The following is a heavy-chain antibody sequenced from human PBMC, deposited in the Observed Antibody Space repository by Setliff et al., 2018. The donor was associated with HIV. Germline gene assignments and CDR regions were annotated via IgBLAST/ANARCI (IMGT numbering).Heavy chain of an antibody. D-gene: IGHD1-26*01. CDR2: INREETTE. CDR3: ATSIHTRGAIDF. J-gene: IGHJ4*02. Sequence: QPGGSLRLSCAASGFTFSTYSMNWVRQAPGKGLEWISYINREETTEWYADSVKGRFIISRDNAENSLYLQMNSLRAEDTALYYCATSIHTRGAIDFWGQGTLVTVSS. CDR1: GFTFSTYS. V-gene: IGHV3-48*01.